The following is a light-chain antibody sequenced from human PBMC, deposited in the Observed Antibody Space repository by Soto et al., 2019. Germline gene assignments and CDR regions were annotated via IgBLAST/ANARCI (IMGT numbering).Light chain of an antibody. V-gene: IGKV1-8*01. J-gene: IGKJ5*01. CDR1: QGISSY. CDR2: AAS. Sequence: AIRMTQSPSSFAESTGDRDTITRCASQGISSYLAWYQVKPGKDPKLLIYAASTLESGVPSRFSATVSGTEFSLTITSLQPEDFATYYCQQLFDSPITFGQGTRVEIK. CDR3: QQLFDSPIT.